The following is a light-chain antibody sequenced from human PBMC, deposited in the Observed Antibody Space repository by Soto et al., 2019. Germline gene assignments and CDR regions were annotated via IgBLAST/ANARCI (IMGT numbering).Light chain of an antibody. CDR3: QQRSNWPIT. CDR1: QSVSSNY. Sequence: ESVLTQSTGTLSLSPGERATLSCRASQSVSSNYLAWYQQKPGQAPRLLIYGASTRATGIPDRFSGSGSGTDFTLTISSLEPEDFAAYYCQQRSNWPITFGQGTRLEIK. CDR2: GAS. J-gene: IGKJ5*01. V-gene: IGKV3D-20*02.